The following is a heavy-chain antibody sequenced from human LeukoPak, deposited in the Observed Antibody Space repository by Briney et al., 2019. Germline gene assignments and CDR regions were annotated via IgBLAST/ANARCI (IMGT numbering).Heavy chain of an antibody. D-gene: IGHD3-10*01. CDR2: IYYIGTT. Sequence: SETLSLTCTISGDSTNTYFWSWIRQPPGKGLEWIGYIYYIGTTFYNPSLKSRLTLSVDTSKNQFSLKLGSVTAADTSVYYCARLSDRDPQHWFDPWGQGILVTVSS. J-gene: IGHJ5*02. CDR1: GDSTNTYF. V-gene: IGHV4-59*08. CDR3: ARLSDRDPQHWFDP.